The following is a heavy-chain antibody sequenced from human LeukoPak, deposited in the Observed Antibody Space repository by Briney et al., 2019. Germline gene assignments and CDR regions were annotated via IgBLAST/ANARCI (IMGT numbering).Heavy chain of an antibody. V-gene: IGHV1-2*02. D-gene: IGHD2-15*01. CDR1: GYTFTAYY. CDR2: IIPNSGGT. J-gene: IGHJ4*02. CDR3: ARSIRSGGNY. Sequence: GASVKVSCKASGYTFTAYYIHWVRQAPGQGPEWMGWIIPNSGGTNYAQKFQGRVTMTRDTSISTAYVEVSRLTSDDTAVYYCARSIRSGGNYWGQGTLVTVSS.